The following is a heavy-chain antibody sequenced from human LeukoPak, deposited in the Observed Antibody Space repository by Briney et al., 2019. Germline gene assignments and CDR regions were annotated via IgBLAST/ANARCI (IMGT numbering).Heavy chain of an antibody. CDR1: GGSISSGSYY. Sequence: KPSETLSLTCTVSGGSISSGSYYWSWIRQPAGKGLEWIGRIYTSGSTNYNPSLKSRVTMSVDTSKNQFSLKLSSVTAADTAVYYCARHSKPTARGPTDAFDIWGQGTMVTVSS. D-gene: IGHD2-21*02. CDR2: IYTSGST. CDR3: ARHSKPTARGPTDAFDI. J-gene: IGHJ3*02. V-gene: IGHV4-61*02.